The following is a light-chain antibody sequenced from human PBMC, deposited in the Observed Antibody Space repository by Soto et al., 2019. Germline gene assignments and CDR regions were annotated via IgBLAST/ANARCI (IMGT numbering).Light chain of an antibody. CDR2: GAS. Sequence: EIVLTESPVTLYLSPLKRSTLSCRASQSVSNNYLAWYQQKPGQAPRLLIYGASNRATGIPDRFSGSGSGTDFTLTISRLETEDFAVYYCQQYGSSGTFGQGTKVDI. J-gene: IGKJ1*01. CDR3: QQYGSSGT. CDR1: QSVSNNY. V-gene: IGKV3-20*01.